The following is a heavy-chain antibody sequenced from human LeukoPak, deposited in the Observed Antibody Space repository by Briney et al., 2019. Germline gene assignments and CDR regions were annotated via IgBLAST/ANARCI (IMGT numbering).Heavy chain of an antibody. CDR1: GGSISSYY. CDR3: ARDRSYDILTGNSGDAFDI. CDR2: IYYSGST. V-gene: IGHV4-59*01. J-gene: IGHJ3*02. Sequence: PSETLSLTCTVSGGSISSYYWSWIRQPLGKGLEWIGYIYYSGSTNYNPSLKSRVTISVDTSKNQFSLKLSSVTAADTAVYYCARDRSYDILTGNSGDAFDIWGQGTMVTVSS. D-gene: IGHD3-9*01.